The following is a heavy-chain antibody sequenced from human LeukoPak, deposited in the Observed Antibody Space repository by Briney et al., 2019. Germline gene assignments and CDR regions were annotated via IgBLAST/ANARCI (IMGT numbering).Heavy chain of an antibody. D-gene: IGHD2-15*01. V-gene: IGHV3-30-3*01. CDR2: ISYDGSNK. CDR1: GFTFSSYA. Sequence: GGSLRLSFAASGFTFSSYAMHWVRQAPGKGLEWVAVISYDGSNKYYADSVKGRFIISRDNSKNTLYLQMNSQRAEDTAVYYCARELPFDYWGQGTLVTVSS. J-gene: IGHJ4*02. CDR3: ARELPFDY.